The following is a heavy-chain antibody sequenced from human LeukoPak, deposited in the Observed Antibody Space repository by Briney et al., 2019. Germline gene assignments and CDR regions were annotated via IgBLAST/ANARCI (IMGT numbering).Heavy chain of an antibody. CDR1: GGTFSSYA. Sequence: ASVKVSCKASGGTFSSYAISWVRQAPGQGLEWMGGIIPIFGTANYAQKFQGRVTITADESTSTAYMELSSLRSEDTAVYYCARDGSDYYKPDYWGQGTLVTVSS. CDR2: IIPIFGTA. D-gene: IGHD3-22*01. CDR3: ARDGSDYYKPDY. J-gene: IGHJ4*02. V-gene: IGHV1-69*13.